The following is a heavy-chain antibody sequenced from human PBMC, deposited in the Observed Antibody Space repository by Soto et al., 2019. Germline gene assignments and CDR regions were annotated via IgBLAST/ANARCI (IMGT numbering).Heavy chain of an antibody. CDR2: ISYDGSNK. V-gene: IGHV3-30*03. CDR1: GFTFSSYG. D-gene: IGHD2-15*01. J-gene: IGHJ6*02. CDR3: ARYCSGGSCYSYYYYGMDV. Sequence: VQLVESGGGVVQPGRSLRLSCAASGFTFSSYGMHWVRQAPGKGLEWVAVISYDGSNKYYADSVKGRFTISRDNSKNTLYLQMNSLRAEDTAVYYCARYCSGGSCYSYYYYGMDVWGQGTTVTVSS.